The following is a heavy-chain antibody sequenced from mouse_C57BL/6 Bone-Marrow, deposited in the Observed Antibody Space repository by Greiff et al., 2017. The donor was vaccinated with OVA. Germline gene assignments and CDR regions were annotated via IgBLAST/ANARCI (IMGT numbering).Heavy chain of an antibody. V-gene: IGHV3-1*01. Sequence: EVKLQESGPGMVKPSQSLSLTCTVTGYSITSGYDWHWIRHFPGNKLEWMGYISYSGSTNYNPSLKSRISITHDTSKNHFFLKLNSVTTEDTATYYCARGGGIYYDYDGFAYWGQGTLVTVSA. CDR2: ISYSGST. D-gene: IGHD2-4*01. J-gene: IGHJ3*01. CDR1: GYSITSGYD. CDR3: ARGGGIYYDYDGFAY.